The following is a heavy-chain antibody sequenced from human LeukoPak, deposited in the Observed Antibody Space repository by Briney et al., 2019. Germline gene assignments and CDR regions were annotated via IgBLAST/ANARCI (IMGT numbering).Heavy chain of an antibody. V-gene: IGHV3-9*01. J-gene: IGHJ4*02. CDR1: GFTFSSYA. CDR2: ISWNSNKI. CDR3: VKDYCGSTSCYFNY. Sequence: GGSLRLSCAASGFTFSSYAMSWVRQAPGKGLEWVSAISWNSNKIVYADSVKGRFTISRDNAKNSLYLQLNSLRAEDTAFYYCVKDYCGSTSCYFNYWGQGTLVTVSS. D-gene: IGHD2-2*01.